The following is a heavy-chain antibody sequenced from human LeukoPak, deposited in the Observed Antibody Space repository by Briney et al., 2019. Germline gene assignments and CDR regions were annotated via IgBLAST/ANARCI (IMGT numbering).Heavy chain of an antibody. CDR2: IYHSGST. CDR3: ARGGGGWCYGSLCNYYYYYMDV. CDR1: GGSISSGGYY. J-gene: IGHJ6*03. Sequence: SETLSLTCTVSGGSISSGGYYWSWIRQPPGKGLEWIGYIYHSGSTYYNPSLKSRVTISVDRSKNQFSLKLSSVTAADTAVYYCARGGGGWCYGSLCNYYYYYMDVWGKGTTVTVSS. D-gene: IGHD4/OR15-4a*01. V-gene: IGHV4-30-2*01.